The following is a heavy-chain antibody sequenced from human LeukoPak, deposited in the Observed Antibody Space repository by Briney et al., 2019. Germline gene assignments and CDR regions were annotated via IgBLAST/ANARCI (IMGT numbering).Heavy chain of an antibody. V-gene: IGHV3-33*01. Sequence: GRSLRLSCAGSGFTFGCYGMHWFRQTPGKGLEWVAVIAYDGSRAFYADSVKGRFTISRDNSKNTMSVQMDDLRAEDTAVYYCTRYNNDHFDYWGQGTLVTVSS. J-gene: IGHJ4*02. CDR3: TRYNNDHFDY. CDR1: GFTFGCYG. CDR2: IAYDGSRA. D-gene: IGHD1-14*01.